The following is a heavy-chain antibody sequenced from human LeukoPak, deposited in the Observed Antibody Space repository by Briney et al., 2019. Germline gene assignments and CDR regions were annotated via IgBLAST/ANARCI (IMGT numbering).Heavy chain of an antibody. CDR3: AKGSSGSYHWGAFDI. D-gene: IGHD1-26*01. J-gene: IGHJ3*02. Sequence: PGGSLRLSCAASGFTFSSYTMSWVRQAPGKGLEWVSAISGSGGSTYYADSVKGRFTISRDNSKNTLYLQMNSLRAEDTAVYYCAKGSSGSYHWGAFDIWGQGTMVTVSS. CDR1: GFTFSSYT. V-gene: IGHV3-23*01. CDR2: ISGSGGST.